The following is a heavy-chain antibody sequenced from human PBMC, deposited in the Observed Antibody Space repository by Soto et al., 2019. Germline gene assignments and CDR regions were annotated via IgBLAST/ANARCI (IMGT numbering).Heavy chain of an antibody. CDR3: GRGGSDSPMAPGY. CDR1: GFTFTSYV. CDR2: INPDGSAT. D-gene: IGHD5-18*01. Sequence: GGSLRLSCAASGFTFTSYVMTWVRQAPGKGLVWVSRINPDGSATNYADSVKGRFTISRDNAKNTLYLQMNSLRAEDTAVFYCGRGGSDSPMAPGYWGQGTLVTVS. V-gene: IGHV3-74*01. J-gene: IGHJ4*02.